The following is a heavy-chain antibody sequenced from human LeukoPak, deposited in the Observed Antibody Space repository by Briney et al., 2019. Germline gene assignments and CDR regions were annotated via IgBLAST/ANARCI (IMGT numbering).Heavy chain of an antibody. CDR2: ISGSGGST. CDR1: GFIFSSYA. D-gene: IGHD6-13*01. V-gene: IGHV3-23*02. Sequence: PGWSLTLSCASSGFIFSSYAMSWLRQAPGKGLEGVSAISGSGGSTYDGDSVKRRFTISRDNSKNTLYLQISSLRAEDTAVYYCAKDGLIAAAGTDYFDYWGQGTLVTVSS. CDR3: AKDGLIAAAGTDYFDY. J-gene: IGHJ4*02.